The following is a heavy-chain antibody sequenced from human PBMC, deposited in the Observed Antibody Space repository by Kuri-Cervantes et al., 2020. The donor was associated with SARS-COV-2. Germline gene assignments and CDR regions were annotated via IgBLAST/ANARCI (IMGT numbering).Heavy chain of an antibody. CDR3: ARSSGDIVVVPVFDP. D-gene: IGHD2-2*01. Sequence: SETLSLTCTVSGGSIGSYYWSWIRQPPGKGLEWIGYIYYSGSTNYNPSLKSRVTISVDTSKDQYSLKLSSVTAADTAVYYCARSSGDIVVVPVFDPWGQGTLVTVSS. CDR1: GGSIGSYY. V-gene: IGHV4-59*01. J-gene: IGHJ5*02. CDR2: IYYSGST.